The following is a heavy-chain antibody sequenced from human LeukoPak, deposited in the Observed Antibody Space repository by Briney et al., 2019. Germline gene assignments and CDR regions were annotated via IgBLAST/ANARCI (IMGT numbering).Heavy chain of an antibody. J-gene: IGHJ4*02. Sequence: ASVKVSCKASGYTFTNYGISWVRQAPGQGLEWMGWISVYNGNTNYAQKFQGRVTMTTDTSTSTAYMELRSLRSDDTAVYYCARVFRWELPYYFDYWGQGTLVTVSS. D-gene: IGHD1-26*01. CDR2: ISVYNGNT. CDR1: GYTFTNYG. V-gene: IGHV1-18*01. CDR3: ARVFRWELPYYFDY.